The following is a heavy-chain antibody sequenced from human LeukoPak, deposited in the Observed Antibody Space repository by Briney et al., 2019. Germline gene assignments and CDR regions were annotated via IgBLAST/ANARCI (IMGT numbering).Heavy chain of an antibody. D-gene: IGHD2-2*01. CDR3: ARYIVVVPAANNWHDL. V-gene: IGHV4-34*01. CDR2: IYLSGST. Sequence: SETLSLTCAVYGGSFSGYYWSWIRQPQGKGMGWIGYIYLSGSTYYNPSLKSRVTISVDRSKNQYSLKLSSVTAADTAVYYCARYIVVVPAANNWHDLWGQGTLVTVSS. CDR1: GGSFSGYY. J-gene: IGHJ5*02.